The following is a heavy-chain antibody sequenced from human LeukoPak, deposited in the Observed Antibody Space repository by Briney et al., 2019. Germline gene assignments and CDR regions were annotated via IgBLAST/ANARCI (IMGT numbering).Heavy chain of an antibody. D-gene: IGHD3-22*01. CDR2: MNPSSGNT. CDR1: GYTFTRYD. J-gene: IGHJ6*02. CDR3: ARVAYYYDSAGKSLKFFYGMDV. V-gene: IGHV1-8*01. Sequence: ASVKVSCTASGYTFTRYDINWVRQGTGQGLEWLGWMNPSSGNTGYAQKFQGRVTMTRDTSISTAYMELSSLRSEDTAVYYCARVAYYYDSAGKSLKFFYGMDVWGQGTTVTVSS.